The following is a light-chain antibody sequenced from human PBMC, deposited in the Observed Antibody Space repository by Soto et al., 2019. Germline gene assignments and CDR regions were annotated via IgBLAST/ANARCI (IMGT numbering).Light chain of an antibody. CDR3: QQRSNWPPLT. CDR2: GAS. V-gene: IGKV3-11*01. Sequence: EIVMAQSPATLSVSPGEGATLSCRASQSVSSNLAWYQQKPGQAPRLLIYGASTRATGIPARFSGSGSGTDFTLTISSLEPEDSAVYYCQQRSNWPPLTFGGGTKVDIK. CDR1: QSVSSN. J-gene: IGKJ4*01.